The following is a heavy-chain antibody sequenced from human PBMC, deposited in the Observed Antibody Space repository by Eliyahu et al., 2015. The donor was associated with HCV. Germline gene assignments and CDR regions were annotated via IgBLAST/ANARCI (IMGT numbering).Heavy chain of an antibody. J-gene: IGHJ4*02. V-gene: IGHV3-7*01. CDR2: INLDGSER. CDR3: ARGLGSSSTY. Sequence: EVQLVESGGGXVQPGGSLRLXCAASGFTFSTYWXSWVRQAPGKGLEWMANINLDGSERNYEDSVKGRFTISRDNAKNSLYLQMNSLRAEDTALYYCARGLGSSSTYWGQGTLVTVSS. D-gene: IGHD6-6*01. CDR1: GFTFSTYW.